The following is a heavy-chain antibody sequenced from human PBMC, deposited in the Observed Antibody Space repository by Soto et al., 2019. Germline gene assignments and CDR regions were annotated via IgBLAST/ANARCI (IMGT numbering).Heavy chain of an antibody. Sequence: QVQLQESGPGLVKPSGTLSLTCAVSGGSISSSNWWSWVRQPPGKGLEWIGEIYHSGSTNYNPSLQSRVTISVDTSKNQFSLKLNSVTAADTAVYYCARLYASYGMDVWGQGTTVTVSS. J-gene: IGHJ6*02. CDR3: ARLYASYGMDV. V-gene: IGHV4-4*02. CDR2: IYHSGST. CDR1: GGSISSSNW. D-gene: IGHD4-17*01.